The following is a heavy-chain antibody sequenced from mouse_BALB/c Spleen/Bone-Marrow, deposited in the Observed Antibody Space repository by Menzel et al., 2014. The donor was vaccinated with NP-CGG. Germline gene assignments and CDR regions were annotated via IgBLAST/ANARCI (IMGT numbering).Heavy chain of an antibody. CDR1: GYTFTSYW. CDR2: IYPGKSDT. Sequence: EVQGVESGTVLARPGASAKMSCKASGYTFTSYWMHWVKQRPGQGLEWIGTIYPGKSDTTYNQKFKGKAKLTAVTSTSTAYMELSSLTNEDSAVYYCTTLARNYFDYWGQGTTLTVSS. D-gene: IGHD3-1*01. J-gene: IGHJ2*01. V-gene: IGHV1-5*01. CDR3: TTLARNYFDY.